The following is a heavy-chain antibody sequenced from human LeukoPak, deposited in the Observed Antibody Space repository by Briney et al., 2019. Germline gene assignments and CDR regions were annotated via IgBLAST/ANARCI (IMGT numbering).Heavy chain of an antibody. CDR1: GYTFTSYD. CDR2: MNPNSGNT. J-gene: IGHJ4*02. CDR3: GRGFYMVRGVILGY. V-gene: IGHV1-8*01. Sequence: ASVKVSCKASGYTFTSYDINWVRQATGHRLEWMGWMNPNSGNTGYVQKFQGRVTMTRNTSISTAYMELSSLRSEDTAVYYCGRGFYMVRGVILGYWGQGTLVTVSS. D-gene: IGHD3-10*01.